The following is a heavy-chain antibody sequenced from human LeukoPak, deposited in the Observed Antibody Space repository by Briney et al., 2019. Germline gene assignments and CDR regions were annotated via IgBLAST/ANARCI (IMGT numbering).Heavy chain of an antibody. Sequence: PEGSLRLSCAASGFTFSSYGMHWVRQAPGKGLEWVAVISYDGSNKYYADSVKGRFTISRDNSKNTLYLQMNSLRAEDTAVYYCAQIPPHYDYGDYIDYWGQGTLVTVSS. J-gene: IGHJ4*02. CDR2: ISYDGSNK. CDR3: AQIPPHYDYGDYIDY. V-gene: IGHV3-30*18. D-gene: IGHD4-17*01. CDR1: GFTFSSYG.